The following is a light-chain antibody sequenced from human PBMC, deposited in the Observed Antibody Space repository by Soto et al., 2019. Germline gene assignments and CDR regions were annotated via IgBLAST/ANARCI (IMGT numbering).Light chain of an antibody. J-gene: IGKJ1*01. CDR1: QAIRSD. CDR2: AAS. V-gene: IGKV1-6*01. Sequence: AVQMTQSPSSLSASVGDRVTITCRASQAIRSDLGWYQMKPGKVPKLLIYAASNLQSGVPSRFIGRGYGTDFTLTISSLQPEDFATYYCLQDYIYPRTFGQGTKVEI. CDR3: LQDYIYPRT.